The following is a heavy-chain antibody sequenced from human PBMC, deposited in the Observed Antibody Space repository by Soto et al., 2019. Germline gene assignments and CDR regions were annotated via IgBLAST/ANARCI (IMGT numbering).Heavy chain of an antibody. D-gene: IGHD4-17*01. CDR1: GFTFSSYG. J-gene: IGHJ4*02. CDR2: ISYDGSNK. Sequence: QVQLVESGGGVVQPGRSLRLSCAASGFTFSSYGMHWVRQAPGKGLEWVAVISYDGSNKYYADSVKGRFTISRDNSKNTLYLQMNSLRAEDTAVYYCAKRETPQNDYGDFSLFDYWGQGTLVTVSS. V-gene: IGHV3-30*18. CDR3: AKRETPQNDYGDFSLFDY.